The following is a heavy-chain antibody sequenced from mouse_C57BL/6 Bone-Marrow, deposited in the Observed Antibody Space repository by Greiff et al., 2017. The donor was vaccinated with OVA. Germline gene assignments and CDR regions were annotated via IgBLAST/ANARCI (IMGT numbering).Heavy chain of an antibody. CDR1: GFTFSSYG. D-gene: IGHD1-1*01. Sequence: EVKLVESGGDLVKPGGSLKLSCAASGFTFSSYGMSWVRQTPDKRLEWVATISSGGSYTSYPDSVKGRFTISRDNAKNTLYLQMSSLKSEDTAMYYCARQDYYGSRRDWYFDVWGTGTTVTVAS. CDR3: ARQDYYGSRRDWYFDV. V-gene: IGHV5-6*01. J-gene: IGHJ1*03. CDR2: ISSGGSYT.